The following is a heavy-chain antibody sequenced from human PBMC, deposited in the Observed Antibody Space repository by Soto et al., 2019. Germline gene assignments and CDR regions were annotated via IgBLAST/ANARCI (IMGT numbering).Heavy chain of an antibody. CDR3: ARDVGYNWNLIDY. Sequence: QVQLVQSGAEVKKPGASVKVSCTASGYTFTSYAIHWVRQAPGQRLEWMVWVNAGNGNTKYSQKLQGRVTITRDTSASTAYMELSSLRSEDTAVYYCARDVGYNWNLIDYWGQGTLVTGSS. D-gene: IGHD1-20*01. CDR2: VNAGNGNT. J-gene: IGHJ4*02. V-gene: IGHV1-3*01. CDR1: GYTFTSYA.